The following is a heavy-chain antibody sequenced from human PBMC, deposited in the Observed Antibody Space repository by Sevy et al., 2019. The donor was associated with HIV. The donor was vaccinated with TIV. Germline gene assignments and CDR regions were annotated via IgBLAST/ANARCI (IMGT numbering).Heavy chain of an antibody. CDR3: VGGGNPWLGVDV. CDR1: SASITSYY. CDR2: TYYSGST. J-gene: IGHJ6*03. D-gene: IGHD3-10*01. Sequence: SETLSLTCTVSSASITSYYYSWIRQPPGKGLEWIAYTYYSGSTNYNPSLKSRVTISIDTSKNQLSLKLSFVTAAGTGVYLWVGGGNPWLGVDVWGKGTTVTVS. V-gene: IGHV4-59*01.